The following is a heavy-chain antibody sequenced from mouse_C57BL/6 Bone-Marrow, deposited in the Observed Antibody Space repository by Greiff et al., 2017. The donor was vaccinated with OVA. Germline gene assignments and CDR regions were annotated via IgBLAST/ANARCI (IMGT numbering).Heavy chain of an antibody. CDR2: IYPGSGST. J-gene: IGHJ1*03. CDR3: ARNGNWDWYFDV. V-gene: IGHV1-55*01. D-gene: IGHD4-1*01. CDR1: GYTFTSYW. Sequence: QVQLQQPGAELVKPGASVKMSCKASGYTFTSYWITWVKQRPGQGLEWIGDIYPGSGSTNNNEKFKSKATLTVDTSSSTAYMQLSSLTSEDSAVYYCARNGNWDWYFDVWGTGTTVTVSS.